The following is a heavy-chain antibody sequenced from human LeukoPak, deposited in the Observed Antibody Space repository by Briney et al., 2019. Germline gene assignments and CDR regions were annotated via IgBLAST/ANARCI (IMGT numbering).Heavy chain of an antibody. J-gene: IGHJ5*02. D-gene: IGHD6-6*01. CDR2: IYPRDGST. CDR3: AREDSSSSGA. CDR1: GYTFTSNY. V-gene: IGHV1-46*01. Sequence: ASVKVSCKASGYTFTSNYIHWVRQAPGQGLEWMGMIYPRDGSTSYAQKFQGRVTVTRDTSTSTVHMELSGLRSEDTAVYYCAREDSSSSGAWGQGILVTVSS.